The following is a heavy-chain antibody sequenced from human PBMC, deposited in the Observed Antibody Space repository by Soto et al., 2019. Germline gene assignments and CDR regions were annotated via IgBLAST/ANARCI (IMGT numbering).Heavy chain of an antibody. CDR2: ISSSSSYI. CDR1: GFTFSSYS. V-gene: IGHV3-21*01. CDR3: ATTTRGRNAPYYYYGMDV. J-gene: IGHJ6*02. D-gene: IGHD4-17*01. Sequence: GGSLRLSCAASGFTFSSYSMNWVRQAPGKGLEWVSSISSSSSYIYYADSVKGRFTISRDNAKNSLYLQMNSLRAEDTAVYYCATTTRGRNAPYYYYGMDVWGQGTTVTVSS.